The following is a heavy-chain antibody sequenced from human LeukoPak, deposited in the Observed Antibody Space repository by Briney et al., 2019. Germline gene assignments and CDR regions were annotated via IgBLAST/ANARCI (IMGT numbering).Heavy chain of an antibody. CDR3: ARSPGAYDAFDI. CDR1: GGSISSSSYY. CDR2: IYYSGST. V-gene: IGHV4-39*01. J-gene: IGHJ3*02. D-gene: IGHD3-10*01. Sequence: SETLSLTCTVSGGSISSSSYYWGWLRQPPGKGLEWLGSIYYSGSTYYNPSLKSRVTISVDTSKNQFSLKLSSVTAADTAVYYCARSPGAYDAFDIWGQGTMVTVSS.